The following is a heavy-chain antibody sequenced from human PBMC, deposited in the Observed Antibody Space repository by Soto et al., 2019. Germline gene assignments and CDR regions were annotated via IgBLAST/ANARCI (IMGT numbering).Heavy chain of an antibody. V-gene: IGHV3-23*01. CDR2: ISGSGGST. J-gene: IGHJ2*01. D-gene: IGHD2-15*01. Sequence: KGLEWVSAISGSGGSTYYADAGKGRFTISRDNSKNTLYLKMNSLRAEDTAVYYCAKFFFFQAEDGIRDTVPVSAFLLNRSSDL. CDR3: AKFFFFQAEDGIRDTVPVSAFLLNRSSDL.